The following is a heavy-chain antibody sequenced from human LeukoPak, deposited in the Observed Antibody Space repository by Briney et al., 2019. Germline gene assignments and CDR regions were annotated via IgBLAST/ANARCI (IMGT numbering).Heavy chain of an antibody. Sequence: SETLSLTCTVSGGSNSSGGYYWSWIRQPPGKGLEWIGYIYHSGSTYYNPSLKSRVTISVDRSKNQFSLKLSSVTAADTAVYYCARSDPDSAYYMDVWGKGTTVTVSS. J-gene: IGHJ6*03. CDR3: ARSDPDSAYYMDV. V-gene: IGHV4-30-2*01. CDR2: IYHSGST. CDR1: GGSNSSGGYY. D-gene: IGHD2-15*01.